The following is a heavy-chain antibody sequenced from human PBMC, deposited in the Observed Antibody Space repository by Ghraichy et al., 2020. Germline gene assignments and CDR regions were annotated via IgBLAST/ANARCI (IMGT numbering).Heavy chain of an antibody. V-gene: IGHV3-30*02. CDR3: AKDLRADSGSYREYYFDY. CDR1: GFTFSSYG. Sequence: GGSLRLSCAASGFTFSSYGMHWVRQAPGKGLEWVAFIRYDGSNKYYADSVKGRFTISRDNSKNTLYLQMNSLRAEDTAVYYCAKDLRADSGSYREYYFDYWGQGTLVTVSS. J-gene: IGHJ4*02. CDR2: IRYDGSNK. D-gene: IGHD1-26*01.